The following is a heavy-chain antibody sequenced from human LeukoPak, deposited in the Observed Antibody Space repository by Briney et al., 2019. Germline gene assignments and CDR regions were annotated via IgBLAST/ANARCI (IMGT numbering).Heavy chain of an antibody. D-gene: IGHD5-12*01. V-gene: IGHV1-69*13. CDR3: ATVRVATIRNYYYYYGMDV. CDR1: GGTFSSYA. J-gene: IGHJ6*02. Sequence: ASVNVSCKASGGTFSSYAISWVRQAPGQGLEWMGGIIPIFGTANYAQKFQGRVTITADESTSTAYMELSSLRSEDTAVYYCATVRVATIRNYYYYYGMDVWGQGTTVTVSS. CDR2: IIPIFGTA.